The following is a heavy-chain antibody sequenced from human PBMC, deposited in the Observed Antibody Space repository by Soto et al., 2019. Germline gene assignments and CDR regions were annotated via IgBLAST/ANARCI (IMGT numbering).Heavy chain of an antibody. CDR3: ARDRLVYSSPRSYYYYYGMDV. CDR2: ISYDGSNK. V-gene: IGHV3-30-3*01. D-gene: IGHD6-13*01. J-gene: IGHJ6*02. CDR1: GFTFGSYA. Sequence: PGGSLRLSCAASGFTFGSYAMHWVRQAPGKGLEWVAVISYDGSNKYYADSVKGRFTISRDNSKNTLYLQMNSLRAEDTAVYYCARDRLVYSSPRSYYYYYGMDVWGQGTTVTVSS.